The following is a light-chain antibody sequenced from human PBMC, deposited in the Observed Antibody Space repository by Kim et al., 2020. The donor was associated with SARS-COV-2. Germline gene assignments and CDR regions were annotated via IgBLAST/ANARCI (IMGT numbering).Light chain of an antibody. CDR2: VNS. V-gene: IGLV1-44*01. CDR3: AAWDDSLNGWV. Sequence: GHRITLPRSGRSSNTQANIVNWYQQVPGTAPRLVIYVNSQRPSGFPDRVSGSKSGTSASLAISGLQAEDEADYYCAAWDDSLNGWVFGGGTQLTVL. CDR1: SSNTQANI. J-gene: IGLJ3*02.